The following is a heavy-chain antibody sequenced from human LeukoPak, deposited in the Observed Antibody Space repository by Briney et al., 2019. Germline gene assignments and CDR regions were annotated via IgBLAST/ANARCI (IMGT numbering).Heavy chain of an antibody. Sequence: GGSPRLSCAASGFTFDDYAMHWVRQAPGKGLEWVSLISGVGGSTYYADSVKGRFTISRDNSKNSLYLQMNSLRTEDTALYYCVKELEYFQHWGQGTPVTVSS. CDR1: GFTFDDYA. CDR3: VKELEYFQH. J-gene: IGHJ1*01. V-gene: IGHV3-43*02. CDR2: ISGVGGST.